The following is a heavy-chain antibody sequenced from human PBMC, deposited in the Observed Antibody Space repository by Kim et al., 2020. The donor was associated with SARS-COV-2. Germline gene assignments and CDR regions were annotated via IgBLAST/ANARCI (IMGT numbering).Heavy chain of an antibody. CDR2: IRSRPSNYAT. CDR3: DRFSVTVFAFRDAFD. V-gene: IGHV3-73*01. J-gene: IGHJ3*02. Sequence: GGSLRLSCAASGFTFSGSTMHWVRQAPGKGLEWVSRIRSRPSNYATAYAAQVRCRISIDRAETKISVQLQIMSLEDEATDDCACDRFSVTVFAFRDAFD. CDR1: GFTFSGST. D-gene: IGHD2-21*01.